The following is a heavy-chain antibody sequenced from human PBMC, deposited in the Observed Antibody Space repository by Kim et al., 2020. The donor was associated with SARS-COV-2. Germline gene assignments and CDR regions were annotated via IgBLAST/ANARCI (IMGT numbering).Heavy chain of an antibody. CDR3: ARQGMTTVTLGDY. CDR1: GGSISSSSYY. Sequence: SETLSLTCTVSGGSISSSSYYWGWIRQPPGKGLEWIGSIYYSGSTYYNPSLKSRVTISVDTSKNQFSLKLSSVTAADTAVYYCARQGMTTVTLGDYWGQGTLVTVSS. V-gene: IGHV4-39*01. J-gene: IGHJ4*02. D-gene: IGHD4-17*01. CDR2: IYYSGST.